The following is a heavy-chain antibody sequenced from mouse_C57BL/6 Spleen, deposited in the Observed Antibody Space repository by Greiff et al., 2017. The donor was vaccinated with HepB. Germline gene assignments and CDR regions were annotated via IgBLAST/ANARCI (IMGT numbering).Heavy chain of an antibody. J-gene: IGHJ1*03. Sequence: VQLQQSGAELVKPGASVKISCKASGYAFSSYWMNWVKQRPGKGLEWIGQIYPGDGDPNYNGKFKGKATLTADKSSSTAYMQLSSLTSEDSAVYFCARSRLRNWYFDVWGTGTTVTVSS. CDR1: GYAFSSYW. V-gene: IGHV1-80*01. CDR3: ARSRLRNWYFDV. D-gene: IGHD2-4*01. CDR2: IYPGDGDP.